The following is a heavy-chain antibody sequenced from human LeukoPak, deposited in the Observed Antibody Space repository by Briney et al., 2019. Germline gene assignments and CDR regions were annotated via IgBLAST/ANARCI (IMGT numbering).Heavy chain of an antibody. CDR2: ISGSGGST. CDR3: GKGGKITIFGVVNRAGGGDI. V-gene: IGHV3-23*01. Sequence: GGSLRLSCAASGFTFSSYAMSWVRQAPGKGLEWVSAISGSGGSTYYADSVKGRFTISRDNSKNTLYLQMNSLRAEDTAVYYIGKGGKITIFGVVNRAGGGDIWGQGTMVTVSS. D-gene: IGHD3-3*01. CDR1: GFTFSSYA. J-gene: IGHJ3*02.